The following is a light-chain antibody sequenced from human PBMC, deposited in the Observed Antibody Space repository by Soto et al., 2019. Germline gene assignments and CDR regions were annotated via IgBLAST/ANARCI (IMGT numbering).Light chain of an antibody. J-gene: IGLJ1*01. CDR3: AAWDDSLNGYV. Sequence: QSVLPQAPSASGTPGQRVTISCSGSSSNIGNSTVNWYQQFPGTAPKLLIYANNRRPSGVPDRFSGSKSGTSASLAISGLQSEDEADYHCAAWDDSLNGYVFGAGTKVTVL. V-gene: IGLV1-44*01. CDR1: SSNIGNST. CDR2: ANN.